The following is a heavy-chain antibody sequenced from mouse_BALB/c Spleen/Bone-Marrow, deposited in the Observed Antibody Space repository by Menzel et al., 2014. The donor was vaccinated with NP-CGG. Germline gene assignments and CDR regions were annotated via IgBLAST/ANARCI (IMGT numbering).Heavy chain of an antibody. Sequence: DVMLVESGGGLVQPGGSMKLFCVASGFTFSNYWMDWVRQSPEKGLEWVAEIRLKSNNYATHYAESVKGRFTISRDDSRSIFYLQMNNLRAEDTGIYYCTRNWDVYYFDYWGQGTTLTVSS. CDR1: GFTFSNYW. V-gene: IGHV6-6*02. D-gene: IGHD4-1*02. CDR2: IRLKSNNYAT. J-gene: IGHJ2*01. CDR3: TRNWDVYYFDY.